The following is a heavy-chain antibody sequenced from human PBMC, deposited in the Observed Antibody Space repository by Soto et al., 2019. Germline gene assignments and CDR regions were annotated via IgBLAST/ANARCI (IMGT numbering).Heavy chain of an antibody. Sequence: PGGSLRLSCAASGFTFSSYSMNWVRQAPGKGLEWVSSISSSSSYIYYADSVKGRFTISRDNAKNSLYLQMNSLRAEDTAVYYCARVQRITIFGVVRVYYYYGMDVWGQGTTVTVSS. D-gene: IGHD3-3*01. CDR1: GFTFSSYS. CDR3: ARVQRITIFGVVRVYYYYGMDV. CDR2: ISSSSSYI. J-gene: IGHJ6*02. V-gene: IGHV3-21*01.